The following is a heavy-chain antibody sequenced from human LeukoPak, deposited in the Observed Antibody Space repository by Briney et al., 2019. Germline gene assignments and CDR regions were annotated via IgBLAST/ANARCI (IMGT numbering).Heavy chain of an antibody. CDR3: AREGALSYYDSSGYSQDAFDI. Sequence: GSLRLSCAASGFTFSSYSMNRVRQAPGKGLEWVSSISSSSSYIYYADSVKGRFTISRDNAKNSLYLQMNSLRAEDTAVYYCAREGALSYYDSSGYSQDAFDIWGQGTMVTVSS. V-gene: IGHV3-21*01. CDR1: GFTFSSYS. J-gene: IGHJ3*02. D-gene: IGHD3-22*01. CDR2: ISSSSSYI.